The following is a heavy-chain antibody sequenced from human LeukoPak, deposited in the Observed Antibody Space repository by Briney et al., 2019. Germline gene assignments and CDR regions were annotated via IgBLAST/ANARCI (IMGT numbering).Heavy chain of an antibody. V-gene: IGHV1-69*04. D-gene: IGHD2-2*01. Sequence: GASVKVSCKASGGTFSSYAISWVRQAPGQGLEWMGRIIPILGIANYAQKFQGRVTITADKSTSTAYMELSSLRPEDTAVYYCATTPHLGYCSSTSCYSWFDPWGQGTLVTVSS. J-gene: IGHJ5*02. CDR1: GGTFSSYA. CDR2: IIPILGIA. CDR3: ATTPHLGYCSSTSCYSWFDP.